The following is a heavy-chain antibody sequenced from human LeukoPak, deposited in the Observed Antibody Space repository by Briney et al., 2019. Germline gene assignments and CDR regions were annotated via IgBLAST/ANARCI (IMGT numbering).Heavy chain of an antibody. J-gene: IGHJ4*02. D-gene: IGHD6-19*01. CDR3: ATEQWLVPHY. Sequence: GGSLRLSCAASGFTFSSYSMNWVRQAPGKGLEWVSSISSSSSYIYYADSVKGRFTISRDNAKNSLYLQMNSLRAEDTAVYYCATEQWLVPHYWGQGTLVTVSS. CDR1: GFTFSSYS. V-gene: IGHV3-21*01. CDR2: ISSSSSYI.